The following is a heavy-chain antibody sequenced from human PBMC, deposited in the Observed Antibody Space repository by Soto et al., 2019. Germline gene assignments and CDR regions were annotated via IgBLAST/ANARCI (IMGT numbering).Heavy chain of an antibody. J-gene: IGHJ6*02. CDR3: ARVVPAAIPPPYYYYGMDV. CDR1: GGTFSSYA. CDR2: FIPIFGTA. V-gene: IGHV1-69*12. Sequence: QVQLVQSGAEVKKTGSSVKVSCKASGGTFSSYAISWVRQAPGQGLEWMGGFIPIFGTANYAQKFQGRVTITAEESTSTAYMELSSMRSEDTAVYYCARVVPAAIPPPYYYYGMDVWGQGTKVTVSS. D-gene: IGHD2-2*01.